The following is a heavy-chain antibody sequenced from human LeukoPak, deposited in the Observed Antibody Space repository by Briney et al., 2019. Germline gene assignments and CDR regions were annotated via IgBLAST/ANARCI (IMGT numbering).Heavy chain of an antibody. Sequence: GESLKISRKGSGYSFTSYWISWVRQMPGKGLEWMGRIDPSDSYTNYSPSFQGHVTISADKSISTAYLQWSSLKASDTAMYYCATYSDYDILTGYYVTDAFDIWGQGTMVTVSS. CDR3: ATYSDYDILTGYYVTDAFDI. V-gene: IGHV5-10-1*01. J-gene: IGHJ3*02. CDR1: GYSFTSYW. CDR2: IDPSDSYT. D-gene: IGHD3-9*01.